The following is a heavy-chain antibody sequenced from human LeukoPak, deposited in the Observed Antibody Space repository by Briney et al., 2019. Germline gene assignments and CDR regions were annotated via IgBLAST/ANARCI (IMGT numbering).Heavy chain of an antibody. V-gene: IGHV4-59*01. Sequence: SETLSLTCTVSGGSISSYYWSWIRQPPGKGLEWIGYIYYSGSTNYNPSLKSRVTISVDTSKNQFSLKLSSVTAADTAVYYCAIGTDSVVVVFDYWGQGTLVTVSS. J-gene: IGHJ4*02. CDR1: GGSISSYY. CDR2: IYYSGST. CDR3: AIGTDSVVVVFDY. D-gene: IGHD2-15*01.